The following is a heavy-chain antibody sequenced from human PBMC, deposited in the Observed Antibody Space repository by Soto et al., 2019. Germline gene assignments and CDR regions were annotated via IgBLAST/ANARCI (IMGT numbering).Heavy chain of an antibody. Sequence: QVQLVESGGGVVQPGRSLRLSCAASGFTFSSYGMHWVRQAPGKGLEWVAVISYDGSNKYYADSVKGRFTISRDNSKNTLYLQMNSLSAEDTAVYYCAKEVVVLVPAAPPGMDVWGQGTTVTVSS. CDR2: ISYDGSNK. V-gene: IGHV3-30*18. D-gene: IGHD2-2*01. CDR1: GFTFSSYG. J-gene: IGHJ6*02. CDR3: AKEVVVLVPAAPPGMDV.